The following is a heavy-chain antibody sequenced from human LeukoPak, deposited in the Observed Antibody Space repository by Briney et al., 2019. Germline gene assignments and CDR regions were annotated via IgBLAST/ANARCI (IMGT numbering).Heavy chain of an antibody. J-gene: IGHJ4*02. CDR2: IWYDGSKK. CDR3: ARVSGDSSGWYYNDY. V-gene: IGHV3-33*01. CDR1: GFTFSSNG. D-gene: IGHD6-19*01. Sequence: GRSLRLSCAASGFTFSSNGMNWVRQAPGKGLEWVAVIWYDGSKKYYADSVKGRFTISRDNSKNTLDLQMNSLRAEDTAVYYCARVSGDSSGWYYNDYWGQGTLVTVSS.